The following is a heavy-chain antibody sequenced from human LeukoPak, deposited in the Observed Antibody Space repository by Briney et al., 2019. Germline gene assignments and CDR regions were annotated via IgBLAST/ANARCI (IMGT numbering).Heavy chain of an antibody. CDR3: ARDQNPYSGYDWDYYYYGMDV. V-gene: IGHV4-38-2*02. Sequence: SETLSLTCTVSGDSVSRGYYCGWIRQPPGKGLEWIGSISHGGAAHDSVTTFYNPSLKSRVTMSVDTSKNQFSLKLSSVTAADTAVYYCARDQNPYSGYDWDYYYYGMDVWGQGTTVTVSS. CDR2: ISHGGAAHDSVTT. CDR1: GDSVSRGYY. J-gene: IGHJ6*02. D-gene: IGHD5-12*01.